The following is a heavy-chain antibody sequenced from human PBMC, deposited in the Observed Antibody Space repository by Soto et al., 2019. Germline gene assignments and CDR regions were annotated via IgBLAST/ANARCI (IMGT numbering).Heavy chain of an antibody. D-gene: IGHD6-13*01. CDR3: ARSTGTADH. Sequence: SETLSLTCTVSGGSISSYYWSWIRQPPGKGLEWIGYIYYSGSTNYNPSLKSRVTISVDTSKNQFSLKLSSVTAADTAVYYCARSTGTADHWGQGTLVTVSS. CDR1: GGSISSYY. V-gene: IGHV4-59*01. CDR2: IYYSGST. J-gene: IGHJ4*02.